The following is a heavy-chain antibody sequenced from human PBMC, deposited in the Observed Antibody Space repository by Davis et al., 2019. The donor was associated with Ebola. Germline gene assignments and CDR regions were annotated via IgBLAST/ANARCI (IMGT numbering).Heavy chain of an antibody. CDR2: ISASGSST. CDR3: AKDLRGADYYYYGMDV. V-gene: IGHV3-23*01. Sequence: GESLKISCAASGFTFSSYAMSWVRQAPGKGLEWVSGISASGSSTYYADSVKGRFTISRDNSKNTLYLQMNSLRAEDTAVYYCAKDLRGADYYYYGMDVWGQGTTVTVSS. D-gene: IGHD4-17*01. J-gene: IGHJ6*02. CDR1: GFTFSSYA.